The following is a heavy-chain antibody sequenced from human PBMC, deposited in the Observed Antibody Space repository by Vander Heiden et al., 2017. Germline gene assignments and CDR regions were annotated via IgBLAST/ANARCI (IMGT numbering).Heavy chain of an antibody. Sequence: QVQLQESGPGLVKPSWTLSLTCTVSGFSFDSKWWSWVRQSPGKGLEWIGEIFHNGSTYFSPSFKSRVSMLVDKSKNQLSLQLSSVTAADTAMYYCAGGRGGSFDVWGQGTMVTVSS. V-gene: IGHV4-4*02. J-gene: IGHJ3*01. D-gene: IGHD3-16*01. CDR1: GFSFDSKW. CDR2: IFHNGST. CDR3: AGGRGGSFDV.